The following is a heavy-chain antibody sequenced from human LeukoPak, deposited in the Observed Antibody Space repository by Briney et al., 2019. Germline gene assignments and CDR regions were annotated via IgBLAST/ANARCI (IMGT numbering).Heavy chain of an antibody. Sequence: SVKVSCKASGFTFSSSAVQWVRQARGQRLEWIGWIVVGSGNTNYAQKFQERVTITRDMSTSTAYMELSSLRSEDTAVYYCARPRGSYLGDAFDIWGQGTMVTVSS. J-gene: IGHJ3*02. V-gene: IGHV1-58*01. CDR3: ARPRGSYLGDAFDI. CDR2: IVVGSGNT. D-gene: IGHD1-26*01. CDR1: GFTFSSSA.